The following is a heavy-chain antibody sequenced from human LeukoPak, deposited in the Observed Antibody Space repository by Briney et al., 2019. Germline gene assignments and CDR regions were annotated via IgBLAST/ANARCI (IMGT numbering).Heavy chain of an antibody. Sequence: SETLSLTCTVSGGSISSGSYYWSWIRQPAGKGLEWIGRIYTSGSTNYNPSLKSRVTISVDTSKNQFSLKLSSVTAADTAVYYCARDIASGWYSHNWFDPWGQGTLVTVSS. CDR3: ARDIASGWYSHNWFDP. CDR1: GGSISSGSYY. V-gene: IGHV4-61*02. D-gene: IGHD6-19*01. J-gene: IGHJ5*02. CDR2: IYTSGST.